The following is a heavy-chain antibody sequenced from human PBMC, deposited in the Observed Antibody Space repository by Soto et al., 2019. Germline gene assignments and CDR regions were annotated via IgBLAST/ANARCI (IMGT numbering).Heavy chain of an antibody. CDR2: IYHSGST. D-gene: IGHD3-16*01. J-gene: IGHJ6*02. CDR1: DGSISSCCYS. CDR3: ARDRGFYSIDV. V-gene: IGHV4-30-2*01. Sequence: PSETPSLTFAVSDGSISSCCYSWSWIRQPPGKGLEWIGYIYHSGSTYYNPSLKSRVTIPVDRSKNQFSLKLSSVTAADTAVYYCARDRGFYSIDVRGQGTTVTVSS.